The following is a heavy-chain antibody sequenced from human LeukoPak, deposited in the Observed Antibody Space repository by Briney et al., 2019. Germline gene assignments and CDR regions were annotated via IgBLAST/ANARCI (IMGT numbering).Heavy chain of an antibody. D-gene: IGHD3-10*01. V-gene: IGHV3-48*04. J-gene: IGHJ4*02. CDR2: ISSSGSTI. Sequence: GGSLRLSCATSGFTFNTYGMHWVRQAPGKGLEWVSYISSSGSTIYYADSVKGRFTISRDNAKNSLYLQMNSLRAEDTAVYYCARAGGSGSPYWGQGTLVTVSS. CDR3: ARAGGSGSPY. CDR1: GFTFNTYG.